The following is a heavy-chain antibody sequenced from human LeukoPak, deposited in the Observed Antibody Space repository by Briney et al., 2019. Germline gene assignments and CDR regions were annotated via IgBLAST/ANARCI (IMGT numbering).Heavy chain of an antibody. CDR2: IYPDDSDT. CDR1: GYSFGNRW. CDR3: ARHSDSSSSQFPNYYYMDV. Sequence: GESLKISCKGSGYSFGNRWIGWVRQMPGKGLEWMGIIYPDDSDTIYSPSFEGQVTISADKSISTAYLQWSSLKASDTAMYYCARHSDSSSSQFPNYYYMDVWGKGTTVTVSS. V-gene: IGHV5-51*01. J-gene: IGHJ6*03. D-gene: IGHD6-6*01.